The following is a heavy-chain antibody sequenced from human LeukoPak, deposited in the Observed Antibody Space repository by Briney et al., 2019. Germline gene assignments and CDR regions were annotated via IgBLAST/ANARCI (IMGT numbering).Heavy chain of an antibody. CDR3: ARAAAFLDYYYYYMDV. Sequence: GASVKVSCKASGGTFSSYAISWVRQAPGQGLKWMGGIIPIFGTANYAQKFQGRVTITTDESTSTAYMELSSLRSEDTAVYYCARAAAFLDYYYYYMDVWGKGTTVTVSS. CDR1: GGTFSSYA. V-gene: IGHV1-69*05. D-gene: IGHD2-2*01. J-gene: IGHJ6*03. CDR2: IIPIFGTA.